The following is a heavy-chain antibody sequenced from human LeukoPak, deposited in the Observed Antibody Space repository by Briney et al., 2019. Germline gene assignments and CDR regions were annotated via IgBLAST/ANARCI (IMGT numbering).Heavy chain of an antibody. J-gene: IGHJ4*02. V-gene: IGHV1-18*01. CDR3: AREGELNTVTPVFDQ. CDR2: ISRHNGNP. Sequence: ASVKVSCKASGYSFASYAISWVRQAPGQGLEWMGWISRHNGNPNCAQNLQGRVTMTTDTSTSTAFMELSSLRSDDTAVYYCAREGELNTVTPVFDQWGQGTLVTVSS. CDR1: GYSFASYA. D-gene: IGHD4-17*01.